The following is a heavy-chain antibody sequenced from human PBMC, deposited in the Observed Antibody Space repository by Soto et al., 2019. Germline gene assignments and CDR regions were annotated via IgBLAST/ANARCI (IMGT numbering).Heavy chain of an antibody. CDR3: AREDDGGDRDYYGLDV. V-gene: IGHV4-30-4*08. J-gene: IGHJ6*02. CDR1: GGSISYEYYH. CDR2: IYYSGSI. Sequence: SETLSLTCTVSGGSISYEYYHWTWIRQSPGKGLEWLGYIYYSGSIIYNPSFKSRVTISVDTSKNQFSLQLSSVTAADTAVYFCAREDDGGDRDYYGLDVWGQGTTVTVSS. D-gene: IGHD2-21*02.